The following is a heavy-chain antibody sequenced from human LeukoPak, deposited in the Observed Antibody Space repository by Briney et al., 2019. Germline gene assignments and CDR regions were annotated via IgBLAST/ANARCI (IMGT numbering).Heavy chain of an antibody. V-gene: IGHV4-39*01. CDR1: GGSISSSSYY. CDR2: IYYSGST. CDR3: ARQAVALYYYYYYYMDV. Sequence: PSETLSLTCTVSGGSISSSSYYWGWIRQPPGKGLEWIGSIYYSGSTYYNPSLKSRVTISVDTSKNQFSLKLSSVTAADTAVYYCARQAVALYYYYYYYMDVWGKGTTVTVSS. J-gene: IGHJ6*03.